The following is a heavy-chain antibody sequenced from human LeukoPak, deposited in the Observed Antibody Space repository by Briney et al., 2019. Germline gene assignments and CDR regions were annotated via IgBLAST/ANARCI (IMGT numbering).Heavy chain of an antibody. CDR2: ISSNGGST. CDR3: VKGPRSSWNDYLDY. Sequence: SGGSLRLSRSASGFTFSRYAMHWVRQAPGKGLEYVSAISSNGGSTYYADSVKGRFTISRDNSKNTLYLQMSSLRAEDTAVYYCVKGPRSSWNDYLDYWGQGTLVTVSS. V-gene: IGHV3-64D*06. D-gene: IGHD1-1*01. CDR1: GFTFSRYA. J-gene: IGHJ4*02.